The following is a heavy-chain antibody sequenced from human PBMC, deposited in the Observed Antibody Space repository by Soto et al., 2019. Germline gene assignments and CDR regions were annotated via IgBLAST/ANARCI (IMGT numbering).Heavy chain of an antibody. Sequence: QVQLVESGGGVVQSGRSLRLSCVGSGFTYSSYGIHWVRQAPGKGLEWVAVVSYDGSGKYYADSVKGRFTISRDNSKNPLYLQMNTLGVEDTAVYHCARDAEAYVNVMGTIRSGYYYHGLDVWGQGTTVIVSS. CDR2: VSYDGSGK. CDR3: ARDAEAYVNVMGTIRSGYYYHGLDV. CDR1: GFTYSSYG. V-gene: IGHV3-30*03. J-gene: IGHJ6*02. D-gene: IGHD1-1*01.